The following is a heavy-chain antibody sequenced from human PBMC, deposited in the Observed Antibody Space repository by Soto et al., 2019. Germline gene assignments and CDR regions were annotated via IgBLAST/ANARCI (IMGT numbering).Heavy chain of an antibody. CDR3: ARDSLAAAAFDY. V-gene: IGHV6-1*01. D-gene: IGHD6-13*01. Sequence: QTLSLTCAISGDSVSSNSAAWSWIRQSPSRGLEWLGRTFYRSKWYNDYAVPVKSRITINPDTSKNQFSLQLNSVTPEDTAVYYCARDSLAAAAFDYWGQGTLVTVSS. CDR1: GDSVSSNSAA. J-gene: IGHJ4*02. CDR2: TFYRSKWYN.